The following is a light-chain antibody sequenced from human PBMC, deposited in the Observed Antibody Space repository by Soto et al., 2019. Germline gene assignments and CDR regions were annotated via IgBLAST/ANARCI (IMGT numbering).Light chain of an antibody. V-gene: IGLV1-40*01. CDR2: RNS. CDR1: SSNIGAGFD. Sequence: QSVLTQPPSMSGAPGQRVTISCTGSSSNIGAGFDVHWYQHLPGTAPKVLIYRNSNRPSGVPDRFSGSKSGTSASLAITGLQAEDEADYYCHSYDNSLSSDVFGTGTKLTVL. J-gene: IGLJ1*01. CDR3: HSYDNSLSSDV.